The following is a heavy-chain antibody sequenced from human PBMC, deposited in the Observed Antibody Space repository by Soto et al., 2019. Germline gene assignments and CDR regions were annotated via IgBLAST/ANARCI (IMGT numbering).Heavy chain of an antibody. Sequence: QVSLQESGPGLVKPSETLSLTCTVSGGSITSSCWTWIRQPPGKGLEWIGYICNSGSTKYNPSLTGCDPMSVATSNHQVSLRVASVDAADTAVYYCARVASSAYYYATDVWGQGTTVTISS. CDR2: ICNSGST. CDR1: GGSITSSC. V-gene: IGHV4-59*01. J-gene: IGHJ6*02. CDR3: ARVASSAYYYATDV. D-gene: IGHD5-12*01.